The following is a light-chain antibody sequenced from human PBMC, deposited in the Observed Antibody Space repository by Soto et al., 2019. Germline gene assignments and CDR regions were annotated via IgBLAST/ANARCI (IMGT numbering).Light chain of an antibody. CDR2: EVS. J-gene: IGLJ1*01. Sequence: QSVLTQPASVSGSPGQSITISCTGTSSDVGAYDYVSWYQQHPDKAPKLMIYEVSNRPSGVSNRFSGSKSVNTATLTISGLQADDEADYYCSSYTSSSTRVFGTVTKVTVL. CDR3: SSYTSSSTRV. CDR1: SSDVGAYDY. V-gene: IGLV2-14*03.